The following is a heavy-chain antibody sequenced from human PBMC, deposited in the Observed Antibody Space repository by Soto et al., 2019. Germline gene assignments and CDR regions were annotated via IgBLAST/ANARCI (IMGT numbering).Heavy chain of an antibody. CDR1: GFTFSSYA. CDR2: IGNSGRSS. CDR3: AKNSLIRGYIGYDDDNK. J-gene: IGHJ4*02. D-gene: IGHD5-12*01. V-gene: IGHV3-23*01. Sequence: LRLSCSASGFTFSSYAMTLVRQAPWNGLEWVSGIGNSGRSSSYADPVKGRFTTSRDNSKNMLYLQMNSLRAEDTAVYFCAKNSLIRGYIGYDDDNKWGQGTLVTVSS.